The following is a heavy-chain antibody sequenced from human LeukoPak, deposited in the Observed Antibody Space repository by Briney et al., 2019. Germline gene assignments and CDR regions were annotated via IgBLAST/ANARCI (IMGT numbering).Heavy chain of an antibody. D-gene: IGHD2/OR15-2a*01. CDR3: ARDNFLGDNDAFDI. Sequence: PGGSLRLSCAASGFTFDDYGMSWVRQAPGKGLEWVSGINWNGGSTGYADSVKGRFTISRDNAKSSLYLQMNSLRAEDTALYYCARDNFLGDNDAFDIWGQGTMVTVSS. CDR2: INWNGGST. J-gene: IGHJ3*02. V-gene: IGHV3-20*04. CDR1: GFTFDDYG.